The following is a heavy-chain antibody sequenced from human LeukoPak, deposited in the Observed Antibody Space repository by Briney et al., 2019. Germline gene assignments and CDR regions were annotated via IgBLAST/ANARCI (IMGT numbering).Heavy chain of an antibody. CDR3: AKGGDYDILTAYYNS. CDR1: GFTFSSYA. D-gene: IGHD3-9*01. Sequence: PGGTLRLSCAASGFTFSSYAMNWVRQAPGKGLEWVSAINSNGGSTYYADSVKGRFTISRDNSKNTLYLQMNSLRAEDTAVYYCAKGGDYDILTAYYNSWGQGTLVTVSS. J-gene: IGHJ4*02. CDR2: INSNGGST. V-gene: IGHV3-23*01.